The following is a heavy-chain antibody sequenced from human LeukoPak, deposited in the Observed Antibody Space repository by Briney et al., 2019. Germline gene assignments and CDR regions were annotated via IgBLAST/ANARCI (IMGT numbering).Heavy chain of an antibody. Sequence: GGSLRLSCAASGVTVSSNYMSWVRQAPGKGLEWVSVIYSGGSTYYADFVKGRFTISRDNSKNTLYLQMNSLRAEDTAVYYCARGYFHDSSGYDDYWGQGTLVTVSS. CDR1: GVTVSSNY. V-gene: IGHV3-53*01. CDR3: ARGYFHDSSGYDDY. J-gene: IGHJ4*02. CDR2: IYSGGST. D-gene: IGHD3-22*01.